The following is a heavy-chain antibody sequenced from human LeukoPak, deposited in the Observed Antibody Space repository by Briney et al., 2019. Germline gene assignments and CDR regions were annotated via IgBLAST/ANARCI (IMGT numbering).Heavy chain of an antibody. D-gene: IGHD1-26*01. Sequence: GXSLRLSCAASGFTFSSYGMSWVRQAPGKGLEWVASISDNGGRKYYADSVRGRFTISRDNSKNKLYLQMNSLRAADTAVYYCAKDSGSYRYFDYWGQGTLVTVSS. CDR3: AKDSGSYRYFDY. CDR1: GFTFSSYG. CDR2: ISDNGGRK. V-gene: IGHV3-23*01. J-gene: IGHJ4*02.